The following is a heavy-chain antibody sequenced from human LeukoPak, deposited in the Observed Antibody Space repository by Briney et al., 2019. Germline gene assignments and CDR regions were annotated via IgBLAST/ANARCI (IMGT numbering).Heavy chain of an antibody. CDR1: GFTFSSYG. V-gene: IGHV3-23*01. CDR3: SKVWTAYSDDYFDY. CDR2: ISGSGGST. J-gene: IGHJ4*02. Sequence: GGSLRLSCAASGFTFSSYGMSLVRQAPGKGLECVSSISGSGGSTNHADSVKGRFTISRDNSKNTLYLQMNSLRAEDTAVYYCSKVWTAYSDDYFDYWGQGTLVTVSS. D-gene: IGHD3/OR15-3a*01.